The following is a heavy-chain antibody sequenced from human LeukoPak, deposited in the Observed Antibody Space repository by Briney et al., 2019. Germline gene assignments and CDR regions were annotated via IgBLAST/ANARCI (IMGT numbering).Heavy chain of an antibody. V-gene: IGHV5-51*01. CDR3: ARRLGDMLYSYGYEVFDY. CDR1: GYSFTSYW. J-gene: IGHJ4*02. CDR2: IYPGDSDT. Sequence: GESLKISCKGSGYSFTSYWIGWVRQMPGKGLEWMGIIYPGDSDTRYSPSFQGQVTISADKSISTAYLQWSSLKASDTAMYYCARRLGDMLYSYGYEVFDYWGQGTLVTVSS. D-gene: IGHD5-18*01.